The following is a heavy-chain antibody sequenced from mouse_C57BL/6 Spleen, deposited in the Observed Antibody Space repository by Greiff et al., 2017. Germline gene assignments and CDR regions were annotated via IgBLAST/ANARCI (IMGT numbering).Heavy chain of an antibody. D-gene: IGHD2-2*01. V-gene: IGHV5-4*01. J-gene: IGHJ2*01. CDR2: ISDGGSYT. Sequence: EVKLMESGGGLVKPGGSLKLSCAASGFTFSSYAMSWVRQTPEKRLEWVATISDGGSYTYYPANVKGRFTISRDNAKNNLYLQMSHLKSENTAMYCCARDGNGSMVSFDYWGQGTTLTVSS. CDR3: ARDGNGSMVSFDY. CDR1: GFTFSSYA.